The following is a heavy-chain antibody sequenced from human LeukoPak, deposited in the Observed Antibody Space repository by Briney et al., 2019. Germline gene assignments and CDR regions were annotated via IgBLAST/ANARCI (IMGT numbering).Heavy chain of an antibody. CDR3: ARVPCSGGSCYFRREY. CDR2: MNPNSGNT. J-gene: IGHJ4*02. D-gene: IGHD2-15*01. V-gene: IGHV1-8*01. Sequence: ASVKVSCKASGYTFTSYDINWVRQATGQGLEWMGWMNPNSGNTGYAQKLQGGVTMTTDTSTSTAYMELRSLRSDDTAVYYCARVPCSGGSCYFRREYWGQGTLVTVSS. CDR1: GYTFTSYD.